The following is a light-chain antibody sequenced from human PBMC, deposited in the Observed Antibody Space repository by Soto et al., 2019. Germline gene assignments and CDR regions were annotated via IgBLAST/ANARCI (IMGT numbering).Light chain of an antibody. Sequence: QSVLTQPPSASGTPGQRVTISCSGSSSNIGSNTVNWYQQVPGTAPKLLIYSHNQRPSGVPDRFSGSKSGTSASLAISGLQSEDEADYSCAAWDDNLNGPGFGGGTKVTVL. CDR2: SHN. J-gene: IGLJ2*01. V-gene: IGLV1-44*01. CDR3: AAWDDNLNGPG. CDR1: SSNIGSNT.